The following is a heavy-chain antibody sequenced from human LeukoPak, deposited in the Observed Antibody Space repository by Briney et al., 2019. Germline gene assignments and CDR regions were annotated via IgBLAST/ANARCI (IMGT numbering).Heavy chain of an antibody. V-gene: IGHV1-18*01. CDR2: ISAYDGDT. CDR1: GYTFSDYA. Sequence: GASVKVSCKPSGYTFSDYAITWVRQAPGQGLEWMGWISAYDGDTRFSLKLQGRLTMTTDTSTKTAYMELRSLRSDGTAVYYCARLSLGASATEFDPWGQGTLVTVSS. D-gene: IGHD1-26*01. CDR3: ARLSLGASATEFDP. J-gene: IGHJ5*02.